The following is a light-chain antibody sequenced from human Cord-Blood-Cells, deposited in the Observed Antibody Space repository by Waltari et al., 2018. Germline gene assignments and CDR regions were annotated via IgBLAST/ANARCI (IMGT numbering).Light chain of an antibody. CDR3: QQRSNWPHT. Sequence: EIVLTQSPAPLSLSPGERATLSCRASQSVSSYLAWDQQKPGQAPRLLIYDASNRATVIPARCSGSGSGTDFTLTISSLEPEDFAVYYCQQRSNWPHTFGQGTKLEIK. V-gene: IGKV3-11*01. J-gene: IGKJ2*01. CDR1: QSVSSY. CDR2: DAS.